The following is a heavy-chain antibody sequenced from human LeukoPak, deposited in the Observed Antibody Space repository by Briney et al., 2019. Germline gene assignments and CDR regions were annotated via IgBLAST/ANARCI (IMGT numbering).Heavy chain of an antibody. D-gene: IGHD2-2*02. CDR2: IKSNSGGT. CDR3: GRGHPVVPAAVPDY. V-gene: IGHV1-2*02. Sequence: ASVKVSCKASGYTFSDYYIHWVRQAPGQGLEWMGWIKSNSGGTNCAQKFQGRVTMTRDTSINTAYMELSSLTSDDTAVYYCGRGHPVVPAAVPDYWGQGTLVTVSS. J-gene: IGHJ4*02. CDR1: GYTFSDYY.